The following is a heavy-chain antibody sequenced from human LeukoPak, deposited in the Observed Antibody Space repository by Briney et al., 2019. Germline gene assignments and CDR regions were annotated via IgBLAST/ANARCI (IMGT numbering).Heavy chain of an antibody. CDR1: GGSISSYY. J-gene: IGHJ6*02. CDR2: IYYSGST. D-gene: IGHD5-12*01. Sequence: SETLSLTCTVSGGSISSYYWSWIRQPPGKGLGWIGYIYYSGSTNYNPSLKSRVTISVDTSKNQFSLKLSSVTAADTAVYYCARVVVATIPYYYYGMDVWGQGTTVTVSS. V-gene: IGHV4-59*01. CDR3: ARVVVATIPYYYYGMDV.